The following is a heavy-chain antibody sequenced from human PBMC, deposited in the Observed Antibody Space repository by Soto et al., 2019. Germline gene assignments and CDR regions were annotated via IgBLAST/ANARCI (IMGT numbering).Heavy chain of an antibody. CDR1: GGSFSGYY. J-gene: IGHJ4*02. V-gene: IGHV4-34*01. CDR2: INQSGGT. CDR3: TIRTPGSGYYRYFDD. Sequence: PSETLSLTCAFHGGSFSGYYWSWIRQPPGKGLEWIGEINQSGGTNYNPSLKSRVTLSVDTSKNQFSLKLNSVTAADTAVYYCTIRTPGSGYYRYFDDWGQGPLVTVSS. D-gene: IGHD5-12*01.